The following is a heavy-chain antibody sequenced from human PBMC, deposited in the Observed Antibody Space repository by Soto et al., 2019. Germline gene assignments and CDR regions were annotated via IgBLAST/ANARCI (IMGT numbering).Heavy chain of an antibody. CDR2: ISTSGGTT. V-gene: IGHV3-11*01. CDR1: GFNFSDYH. CDR3: ARDDNDSSGSPDY. D-gene: IGHD3-22*01. Sequence: PGGSLRLSCAASGFNFSDYHMAWIRQAPGRGLEWVSHISTSGGTTYSTDSVQGRFTISRDNAKNSLFLQMNRLRAEDTAVYYCARDDNDSSGSPDYWGEGTLVTVSS. J-gene: IGHJ4*02.